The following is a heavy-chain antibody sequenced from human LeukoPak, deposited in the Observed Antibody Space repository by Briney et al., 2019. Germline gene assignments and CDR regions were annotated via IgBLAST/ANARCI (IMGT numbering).Heavy chain of an antibody. CDR1: GFTFSSYS. CDR2: INWNGGST. J-gene: IGHJ2*01. Sequence: SGGSLRLSCAASGFTFSSYSMSWVRQAPGKGLEWVSGINWNGGSTSYADSVKGRFTISRDNAKNSLYLQMNSLGVEDTALYHCARGISDSGGYYSYWYFDLWGRGTLVTVSS. D-gene: IGHD3-22*01. CDR3: ARGISDSGGYYSYWYFDL. V-gene: IGHV3-20*01.